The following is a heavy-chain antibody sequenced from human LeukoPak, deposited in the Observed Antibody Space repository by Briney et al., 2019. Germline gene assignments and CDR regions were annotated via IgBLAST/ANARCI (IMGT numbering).Heavy chain of an antibody. CDR2: INPKSGGA. CDR1: GYTFTGYY. V-gene: IGHV1-2*02. J-gene: IGHJ4*02. CDR3: ARDLPGFSNYDYGLGSYRPFYY. Sequence: ASVKVSCKASGYTFTGYYIHWVRQAPGQGLEWMGWINPKSGGANYAQKFQGRVTMTRDTSISTAYMELSRLRSDDTAVYYCARDLPGFSNYDYGLGSYRPFYYWGQGTLVTVSS. D-gene: IGHD3-16*02.